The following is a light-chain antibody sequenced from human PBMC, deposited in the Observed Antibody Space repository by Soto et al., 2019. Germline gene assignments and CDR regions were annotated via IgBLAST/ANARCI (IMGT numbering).Light chain of an antibody. J-gene: IGKJ2*01. V-gene: IGKV4-1*01. Sequence: DIVMTQSPDSLAVSLGERATINCKSSQSILYTSNNKNYLAWYQQKPGQPPKLLIYWASTRESGVPDRFSGSGSGTDFTLTISSLQAEDVAVYYCQQYCCTPPTFGQGTKLEI. CDR1: QSILYTSNNKNY. CDR2: WAS. CDR3: QQYCCTPPT.